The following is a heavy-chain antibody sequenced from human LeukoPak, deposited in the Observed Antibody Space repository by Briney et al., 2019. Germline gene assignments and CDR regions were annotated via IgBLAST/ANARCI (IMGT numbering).Heavy chain of an antibody. CDR1: GYTFSGHY. CDR3: TREGWRYFDL. CDR2: INPNSGGT. Sequence: ASVKVSYKASGYTFSGHYMHWVRQAPGQGLEWMGWINPNSGGTNYVQKFQGRVTMTRDTSTSTAYMDLSSLKSDDTAVYYCTREGWRYFDLWGRGTLVTVSS. V-gene: IGHV1-2*02. J-gene: IGHJ2*01. D-gene: IGHD2-15*01.